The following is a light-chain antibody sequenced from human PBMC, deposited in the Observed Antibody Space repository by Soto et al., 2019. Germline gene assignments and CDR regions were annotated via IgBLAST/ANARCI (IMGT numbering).Light chain of an antibody. J-gene: IGLJ3*02. CDR1: SSDVGAYDY. Sequence: QLVLTQPPSASGSPGQSVTISCTGTSSDVGAYDYVCWYQQHPGKAPKLMIYEVNKRPSGVPDRFSGSKSGNTASLTVSGLQAGDEADYYCSSFAANDNVVFGGGTKVTVL. V-gene: IGLV2-8*01. CDR2: EVN. CDR3: SSFAANDNVV.